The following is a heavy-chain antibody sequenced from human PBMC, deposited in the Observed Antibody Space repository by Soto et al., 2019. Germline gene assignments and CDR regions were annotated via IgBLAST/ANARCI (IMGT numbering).Heavy chain of an antibody. V-gene: IGHV3-30-3*01. CDR1: GFTFSSYA. CDR2: ISYDGSNK. J-gene: IGHJ4*02. Sequence: QVQLVESGGGVVQPGRSLRLSCAASGFTFSSYAMHWVRQAPGKGLEWVAVISYDGSNKYYADSVKGRFTISRDNSKNALYLQMNSLSAEDTAVYYCARDADCSGGSCYRIQYCFDYWGQGTLVTVSS. D-gene: IGHD2-15*01. CDR3: ARDADCSGGSCYRIQYCFDY.